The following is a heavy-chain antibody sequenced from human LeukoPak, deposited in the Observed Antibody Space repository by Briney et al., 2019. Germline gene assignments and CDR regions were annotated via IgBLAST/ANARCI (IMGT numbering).Heavy chain of an antibody. CDR2: ISGSGGRT. V-gene: IGHV3-23*01. CDR3: AREGPSIQSLGG. J-gene: IGHJ4*02. D-gene: IGHD3-3*02. CDR1: GFTFSSYA. Sequence: GGSLRLSCAASGFTFSSYAMSWVRQAPGKGLEWVSGISGSGGRTHYADSVKGRFTISRDNSKNTLYLQMNSLRAEDTAVYYCAREGPSIQSLGGWGQGTLVAVSS.